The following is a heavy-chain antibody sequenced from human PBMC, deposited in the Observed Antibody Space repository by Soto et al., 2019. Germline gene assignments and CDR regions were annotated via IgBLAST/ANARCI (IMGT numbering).Heavy chain of an antibody. D-gene: IGHD3-3*01. CDR1: GFTFSSYA. V-gene: IGHV3-23*01. J-gene: IGHJ4*02. Sequence: GGSLRLSCAASGFTFSSYAMSWVRKAPGKGLEWVSAISGSGGSTYYADSVKGRFTISRDNSKNTLYLQMNSLRAEDTAVYYCAKDLLYYDFWSGYYRFDYWGQGTLVTVSS. CDR3: AKDLLYYDFWSGYYRFDY. CDR2: ISGSGGST.